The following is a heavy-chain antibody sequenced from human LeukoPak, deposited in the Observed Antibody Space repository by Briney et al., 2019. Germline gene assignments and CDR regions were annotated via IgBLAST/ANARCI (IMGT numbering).Heavy chain of an antibody. CDR3: AKCARDNCRGGFEF. CDR1: VFTFTTEA. Sequence: VGSLRLSCVVSVFTFTTEAVSSGRQAPRKGREWGSAISTSGANTYYTTSRERRVTISRDTTTTTLYLRSSSVRAAAATLYSFAKCARDNCRGGFEFWGRGTMVTVSS. J-gene: IGHJ4*02. CDR2: ISTSGANT. V-gene: IGHV3-23*01. D-gene: IGHD1-1*01.